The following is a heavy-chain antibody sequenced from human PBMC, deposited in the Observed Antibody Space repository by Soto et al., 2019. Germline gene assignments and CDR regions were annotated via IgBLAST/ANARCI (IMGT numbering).Heavy chain of an antibody. CDR1: GVSISSYY. CDR2: IYYSGST. J-gene: IGHJ6*02. CDR3: ARGTTTLYYYYYYGMVG. Sequence: LSLTCTVSGVSISSYYWSWIRQPPGKGLEWIGYIYYSGSTNYNPSLKSRVTISVDTSKNQFSLKLSSVTAADTAVYYCARGTTTLYYYYYYGMVGWGQGHTVTGFS. D-gene: IGHD1-1*01. V-gene: IGHV4-59*01.